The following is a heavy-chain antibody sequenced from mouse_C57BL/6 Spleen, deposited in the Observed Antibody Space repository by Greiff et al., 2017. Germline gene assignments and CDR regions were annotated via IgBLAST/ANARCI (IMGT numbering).Heavy chain of an antibody. Sequence: DVKLVESGPGLVKPSQSLSLTCSVTGYSITSGYYWNWIRQFPGNKLEWMGYISYDGSNNYNPSLKNRISITRDTSKNQFFLKLNSVTTEDTATYYCAREGYYGYYYAMDYWGQGTSVTVSS. J-gene: IGHJ4*01. D-gene: IGHD1-1*01. V-gene: IGHV3-6*01. CDR1: GYSITSGYY. CDR2: ISYDGSN. CDR3: AREGYYGYYYAMDY.